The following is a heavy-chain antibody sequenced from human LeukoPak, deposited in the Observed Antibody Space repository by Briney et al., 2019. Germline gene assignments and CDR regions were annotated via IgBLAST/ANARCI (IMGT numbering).Heavy chain of an antibody. CDR3: AKGRLYSSGWYYFDY. V-gene: IGHV3-74*01. CDR1: GFTFSSYG. Sequence: GRSLRLSCAASGFTFSSYGMHWVRQAPGKGLEWVSRISSDGSSTSYADSVKGRFTISRDNAKNTLYLQMNSLRADDTAVYYCAKGRLYSSGWYYFDYWGQGTLVTVSS. CDR2: ISSDGSST. J-gene: IGHJ4*02. D-gene: IGHD6-19*01.